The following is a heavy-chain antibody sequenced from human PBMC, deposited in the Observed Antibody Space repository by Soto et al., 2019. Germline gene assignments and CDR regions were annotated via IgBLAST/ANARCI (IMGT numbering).Heavy chain of an antibody. CDR2: IIPIFGTA. J-gene: IGHJ1*01. V-gene: IGHV1-69*01. CDR1: GGTFSSYA. D-gene: IGHD4-17*01. CDR3: ARGSPDYGDYRVQYFQH. Sequence: QVQLVQSGAEVKKPGSSVKVSCKASGGTFSSYAISWVRQAPGQGLEWMGGIIPIFGTANYAQKFQGRVTITADDSTSTAYMELSSLRSEDTAVYYCARGSPDYGDYRVQYFQHWARAPWSPSPQ.